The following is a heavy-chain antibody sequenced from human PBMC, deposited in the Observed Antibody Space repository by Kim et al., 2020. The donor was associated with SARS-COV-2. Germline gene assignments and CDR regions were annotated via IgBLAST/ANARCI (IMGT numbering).Heavy chain of an antibody. J-gene: IGHJ4*02. V-gene: IGHV3-23*01. Sequence: TYNADSVKGRFTISRDNSKNTLYLQMNSLGAEDTAVYYCAKDCDWFPFDYWGQGTLVTVSS. CDR3: AKDCDWFPFDY. CDR2: T. D-gene: IGHD3-9*01.